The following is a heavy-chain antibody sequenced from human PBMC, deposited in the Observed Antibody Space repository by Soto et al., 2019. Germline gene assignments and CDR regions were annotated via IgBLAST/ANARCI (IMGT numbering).Heavy chain of an antibody. J-gene: IGHJ4*02. CDR3: ARVTSIAVAGNYFGY. Sequence: ASVKVSCKASGYTFTSYYMHWVRQAPGQGLEWMGIINPSGGSTSYAQKFQGRVTMTRDTSTSTVYMELSSLRSEDTALYYCARVTSIAVAGNYFGYWGQGTLVTVSS. D-gene: IGHD6-19*01. V-gene: IGHV1-46*03. CDR2: INPSGGST. CDR1: GYTFTSYY.